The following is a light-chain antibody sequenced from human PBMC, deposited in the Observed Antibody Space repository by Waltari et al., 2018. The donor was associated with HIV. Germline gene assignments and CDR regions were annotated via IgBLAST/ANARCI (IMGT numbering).Light chain of an antibody. J-gene: IGLJ2*01. CDR3: CQSFAGHSLRI. CDR2: EVN. Sequence: QSALTQPASVSGSPGQSITISCAGTTSDVVNYNLVSWYQQHPGEAPKLILYEVNKWPSGLSNRFSGSKSGSTASLTISGLQAEDEADYYCCQSFAGHSLRIFGGGTKLTVL. V-gene: IGLV2-23*02. CDR1: TSDVVNYNL.